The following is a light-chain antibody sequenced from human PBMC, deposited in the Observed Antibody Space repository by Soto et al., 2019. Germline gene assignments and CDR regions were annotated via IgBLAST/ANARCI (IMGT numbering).Light chain of an antibody. J-gene: IGLJ1*01. V-gene: IGLV1-40*01. CDR2: GIR. CDR3: QSYVSTLDARYV. Sequence: QSGLAQPAPVSGARGQRVTISCTGSSSNIGAVYAELCAQVRHGTAPKLHVYGIRNRPYGVAVPARFSGSKSGTPASLAIPGLHAADEGDYSCQSYVSTLDARYVFGTGNNVTVL. CDR1: SSNIGAVYA.